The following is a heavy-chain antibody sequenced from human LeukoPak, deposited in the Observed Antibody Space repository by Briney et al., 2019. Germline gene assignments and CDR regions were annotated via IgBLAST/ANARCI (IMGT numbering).Heavy chain of an antibody. J-gene: IGHJ4*02. D-gene: IGHD3-22*01. CDR3: ARDLDYDSSGYLLNY. CDR1: GYTFTGYY. V-gene: IGHV1-2*02. CDR2: INPNSGGT. Sequence: APVKVSCKASGYTFTGYYMHWVRQAPGQGLEWMGWINPNSGGTNYAQKFQGRVTMTRDTSISTAYMELSRLRSDDTAVYYCARDLDYDSSGYLLNYWGQGTLVTVSS.